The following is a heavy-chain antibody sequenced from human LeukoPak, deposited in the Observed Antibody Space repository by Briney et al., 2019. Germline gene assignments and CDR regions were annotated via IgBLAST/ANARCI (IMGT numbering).Heavy chain of an antibody. Sequence: GGSLRLSCAASGFTVSSNYMSWVRQAPGKGLEWVSVIYSGGSTYYAGSVKGRFTISRDNSKNTLYLQMNSLRAEDTAVYYCASSSSLVFQHWGQGTLVTVSS. CDR1: GFTVSSNY. CDR3: ASSSSLVFQH. CDR2: IYSGGST. J-gene: IGHJ1*01. D-gene: IGHD3-16*01. V-gene: IGHV3-53*01.